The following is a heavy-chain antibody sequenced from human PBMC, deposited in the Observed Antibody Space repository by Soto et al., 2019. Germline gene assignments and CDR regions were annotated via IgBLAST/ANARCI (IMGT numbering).Heavy chain of an antibody. J-gene: IGHJ6*02. Sequence: ASVKVSCKASGYTFTSYGISWVRQAPGQGLEWMGWISAYNGNTNYAQKLQGRVTMTTDTSTSTAYMELRSLRSDDTAVYYCARGPKGMVRGVLGGMDVWGQGTTVTVSS. D-gene: IGHD3-10*01. V-gene: IGHV1-18*01. CDR2: ISAYNGNT. CDR1: GYTFTSYG. CDR3: ARGPKGMVRGVLGGMDV.